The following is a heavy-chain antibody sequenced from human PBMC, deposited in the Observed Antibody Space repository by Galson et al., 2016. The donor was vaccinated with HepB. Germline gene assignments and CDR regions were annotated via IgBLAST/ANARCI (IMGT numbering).Heavy chain of an antibody. J-gene: IGHJ4*02. Sequence: SLRLSCAVSGFAFDDYAMHWVRQAPGKGLEWVSGVTWNSGSTGYAASVKGRFTISRDNAKNSLYLQMNSLRPEDTALYYCAKDVGTGFGGVFDSWGQGTLVTVSS. CDR2: VTWNSGST. CDR3: AKDVGTGFGGVFDS. D-gene: IGHD3-10*01. CDR1: GFAFDDYA. V-gene: IGHV3-9*01.